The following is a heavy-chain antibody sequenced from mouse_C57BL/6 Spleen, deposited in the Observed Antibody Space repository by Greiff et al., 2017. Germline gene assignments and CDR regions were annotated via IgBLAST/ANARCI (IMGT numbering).Heavy chain of an antibody. CDR2: IDPNSGGT. Sequence: QVQLQQPGAELVKPGASVKLSCTASGYTFTSYWMHWVKQRPGRGLEWIGRIDPNSGGTKYNEKFKSKDTLTVDKPSSTAYMQLSSLTAEDAAVYYCARSGGDGSSYDAMDYWGQGTSVTVSS. D-gene: IGHD1-1*01. V-gene: IGHV1-72*01. J-gene: IGHJ4*01. CDR1: GYTFTSYW. CDR3: ARSGGDGSSYDAMDY.